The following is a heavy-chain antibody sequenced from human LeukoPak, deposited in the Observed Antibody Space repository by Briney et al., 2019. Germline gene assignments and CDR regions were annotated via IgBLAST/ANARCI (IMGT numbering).Heavy chain of an antibody. CDR3: AKDPGVGGDYEGPFDY. J-gene: IGHJ4*02. CDR1: GFTFSSYA. V-gene: IGHV3-23*01. CDR2: ISGSGGST. Sequence: AGGSLRLSCAASGFTFSSYAMSWVRQAPGKGLEWVSAISGSGGSTYYADSVKGRFTTSRDNSKNTLYLQMNSLRAEDTAVYYCAKDPGVGGDYEGPFDYWGQGTLVTVSS. D-gene: IGHD4-17*01.